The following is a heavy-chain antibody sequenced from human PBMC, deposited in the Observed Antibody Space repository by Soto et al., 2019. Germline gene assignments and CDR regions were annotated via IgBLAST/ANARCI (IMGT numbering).Heavy chain of an antibody. J-gene: IGHJ5*02. Sequence: GGSLRLSCAASGFTFSSYSMNWVRQAPGKGLEWVSSISSSSSYIYYADSVKGRFTISRDNAKNSLYLQMNSLRAEDTAVYYFARVPELTRKNNWFDPWGQGTLVTVSS. CDR3: ARVPELTRKNNWFDP. V-gene: IGHV3-21*01. D-gene: IGHD1-7*01. CDR1: GFTFSSYS. CDR2: ISSSSSYI.